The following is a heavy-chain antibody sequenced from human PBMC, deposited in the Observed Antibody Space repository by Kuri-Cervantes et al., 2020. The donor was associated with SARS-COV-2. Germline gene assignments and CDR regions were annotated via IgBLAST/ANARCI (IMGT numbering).Heavy chain of an antibody. D-gene: IGHD1-26*01. CDR2: IYYSGRT. CDR3: AKPSGNYHDAFGI. Sequence: SETLSLTCTVSGGSISSSSYYWGWIRQPPGKGLEWIGNIYYSGRTYYSPSLKSRVTISVDTSKNQFSLKLSSVTAADTAVYYCAKPSGNYHDAFGIWGQEPMVTVSS. V-gene: IGHV4-39*01. J-gene: IGHJ3*02. CDR1: GGSISSSSYY.